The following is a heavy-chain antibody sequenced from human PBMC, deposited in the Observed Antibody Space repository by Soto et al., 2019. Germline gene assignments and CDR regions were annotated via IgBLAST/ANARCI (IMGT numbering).Heavy chain of an antibody. V-gene: IGHV4-38-2*01. J-gene: IGHJ4*02. D-gene: IGHD6-6*01. CDR3: ARGYSRSSGRGYLLDY. Sequence: PSETLSLTCVVSGYSISSGFYWGWIRQSPGKGLEWIGNIHHTGSTYYNPSLKSRVTISVDTSKNQFSLNLSSVTAADTALYYCARGYSRSSGRGYLLDYWGQGTLVTVSS. CDR2: IHHTGST. CDR1: GYSISSGFY.